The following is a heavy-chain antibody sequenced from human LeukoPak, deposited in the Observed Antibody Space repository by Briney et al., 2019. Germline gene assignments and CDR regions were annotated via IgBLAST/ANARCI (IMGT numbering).Heavy chain of an antibody. J-gene: IGHJ4*02. CDR3: AKGPPRVDTAMCDY. D-gene: IGHD5-18*01. V-gene: IGHV3-23*01. CDR1: GFTFSTYD. CDR2: ISGSGGST. Sequence: GGSLRLSCAASGFTFSTYDMTWVRQAPGKGLEWVSSISGSGGSTYYADSVKGRFTISRDNSKNTLYLQMNSLRAEDTAVYYCAKGPPRVDTAMCDYWGQGTLVTVSS.